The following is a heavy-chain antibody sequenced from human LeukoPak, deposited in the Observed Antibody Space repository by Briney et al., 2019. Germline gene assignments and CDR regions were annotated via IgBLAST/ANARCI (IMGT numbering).Heavy chain of an antibody. CDR1: GFTFSSYV. CDR2: ISGSGGST. J-gene: IGHJ4*02. V-gene: IGHV3-23*01. Sequence: GGSLRLSCAASGFTFSSYVMHWVRQAPGKGLEWVSAISGSGGSTYYADSVKGRFTISRDNSKNTLYLQMNSLRAEDTAVYYCAKDRRPLSGWYGYYFDYWGQGTLVTVSS. D-gene: IGHD6-19*01. CDR3: AKDRRPLSGWYGYYFDY.